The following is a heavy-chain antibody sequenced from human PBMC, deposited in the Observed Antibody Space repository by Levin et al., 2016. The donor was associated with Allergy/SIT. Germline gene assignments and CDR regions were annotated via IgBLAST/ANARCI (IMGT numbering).Heavy chain of an antibody. V-gene: IGHV4-34*01. CDR3: ARGPGSTDGDYDGGDEYYHYNGMDV. Sequence: WIRQPPGKGLEWIGEVDYSGRTKYNPSLKSRVSTSVDTSKNQFSLKVRSVTAADTAVYYCARGPGSTDGDYDGGDEYYHYNGMDVWGQGTTVTVSS. D-gene: IGHD4-17*01. CDR2: VDYSGRT. J-gene: IGHJ6*02.